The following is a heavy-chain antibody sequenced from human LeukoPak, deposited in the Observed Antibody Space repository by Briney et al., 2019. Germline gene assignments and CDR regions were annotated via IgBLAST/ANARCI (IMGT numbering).Heavy chain of an antibody. CDR3: ARSLGNGLIDY. V-gene: IGHV4-39*01. CDR1: GGSISSGSYY. D-gene: IGHD2-8*01. Sequence: PSETLSLTCTVSGGSISSGSYYWVWIRQPPGKGLEWIGSMYSSGSIYYNPSLKSRVTISVDTSKNQFSVKLSSVTAADTAVYYCARSLGNGLIDYWGQGTLVTVSS. J-gene: IGHJ4*02. CDR2: MYSSGSI.